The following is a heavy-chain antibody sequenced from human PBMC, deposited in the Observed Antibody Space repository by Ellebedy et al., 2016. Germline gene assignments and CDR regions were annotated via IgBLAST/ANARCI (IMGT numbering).Heavy chain of an antibody. CDR2: IKSKTDGGTT. CDR1: GFTFSNAW. D-gene: IGHD1-26*01. V-gene: IGHV3-15*01. J-gene: IGHJ4*02. Sequence: GESLKISXAASGFTFSNAWMSWVRPAPGKGLEWVGRIKSKTDGGTTDYAAPVKGRFTISRDDSKNTLYLQMNSLKTEDTAVYYCTTSARLYSETFWLIDFWGQGTLVTVSS. CDR3: TTSARLYSETFWLIDF.